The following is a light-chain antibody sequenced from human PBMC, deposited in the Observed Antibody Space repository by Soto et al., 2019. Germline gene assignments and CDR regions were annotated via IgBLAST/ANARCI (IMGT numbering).Light chain of an antibody. Sequence: QSVLTQPASVSGSPGQTITISCTGTSSDVGGYNYVSWYQQYPGKAPKLLTYEVTNRPSGVSNRFSGSKSGNVASLTISGLQAEDEADYYCSSYTSTNTPVVFGRGIKLTVL. CDR2: EVT. CDR1: SSDVGGYNY. CDR3: SSYTSTNTPVV. V-gene: IGLV2-14*01. J-gene: IGLJ2*01.